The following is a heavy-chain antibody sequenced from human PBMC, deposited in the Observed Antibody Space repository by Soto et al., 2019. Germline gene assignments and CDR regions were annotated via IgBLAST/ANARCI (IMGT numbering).Heavy chain of an antibody. Sequence: GGSLRLSCAASGFIFNSYGMTWVRQAPGKGLEWVSSISGSGGSTFYADSVKGRLTISRDNSKNTLYLQMNSLRAEDTAMYYCAKDVLKNYDIIGHYYEPGFYFDYLGPAALVTLSS. CDR3: AKDVLKNYDIIGHYYEPGFYFDY. CDR2: ISGSGGST. CDR1: GFIFNSYG. J-gene: IGHJ4*02. V-gene: IGHV3-23*01. D-gene: IGHD3-22*01.